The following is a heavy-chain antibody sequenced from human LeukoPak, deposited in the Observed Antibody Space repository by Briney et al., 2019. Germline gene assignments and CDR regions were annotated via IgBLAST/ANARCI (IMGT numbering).Heavy chain of an antibody. CDR3: ARGRVDGYFFDY. D-gene: IGHD6-19*01. V-gene: IGHV4-34*01. CDR2: IHYRGST. J-gene: IGHJ4*02. Sequence: SETLSLTCAVYGGSISGYYWSWIRQPPGKGLEWIGEIHYRGSTNYNPSLKSRVTISIETSRNQFSLKLSSVAAADTAVYYCARGRVDGYFFDYCGQGTLVTVSS. CDR1: GGSISGYY.